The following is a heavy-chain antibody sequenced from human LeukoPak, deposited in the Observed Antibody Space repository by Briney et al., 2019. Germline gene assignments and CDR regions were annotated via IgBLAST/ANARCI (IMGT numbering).Heavy chain of an antibody. CDR1: GFTFSNYE. D-gene: IGHD5-12*01. CDR3: TRGAGWLLDY. CDR2: INQDESVQ. J-gene: IGHJ4*02. V-gene: IGHV3-7*01. Sequence: PGGSLRLSCAASGFTFSNYEMSWVRQAPGKGLEWVAIINQDESVQHYVDSMRGRFTISRDNAKNSLYLQMNSLRDEDTAIYYCTRGAGWLLDYWGQGTLVTVSS.